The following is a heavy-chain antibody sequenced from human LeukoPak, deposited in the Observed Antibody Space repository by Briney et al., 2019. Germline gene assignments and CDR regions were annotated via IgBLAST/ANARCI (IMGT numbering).Heavy chain of an antibody. CDR3: ARGASTVFMDV. Sequence: ASVKVSCMASGYTFTGYYMHWVRQAPGQGLEWMGWINPNSGGTNYAQKFQGRIAMTRDTSISTVYMEPSRLRSDDTAVYYCARGASTVFMDVWGKGTTVTVSS. CDR2: INPNSGGT. J-gene: IGHJ6*03. CDR1: GYTFTGYY. D-gene: IGHD4-11*01. V-gene: IGHV1-2*02.